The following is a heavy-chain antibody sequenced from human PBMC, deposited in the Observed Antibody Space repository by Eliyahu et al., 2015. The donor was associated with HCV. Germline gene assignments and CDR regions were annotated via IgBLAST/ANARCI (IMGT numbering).Heavy chain of an antibody. J-gene: IGHJ6*02. CDR1: GYSISSGYY. CDR2: IYHSGGT. CDR3: ARDEGQLVLGEYGMDV. V-gene: IGHV4-38-2*02. Sequence: QVQLQESGPGLVKPSETLSLTCTVSGYSISSGYYWGWIRQPPGKGVGGVGGIYHSGGTYYNPSLKSRVTISVDTSKNQFSLKLSSVTAADTAVYYCARDEGQLVLGEYGMDVWGQGTTVTVSS. D-gene: IGHD6-13*01.